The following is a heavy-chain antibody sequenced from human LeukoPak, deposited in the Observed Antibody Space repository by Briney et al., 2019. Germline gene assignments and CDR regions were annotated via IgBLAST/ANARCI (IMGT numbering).Heavy chain of an antibody. J-gene: IGHJ4*02. D-gene: IGHD6-19*01. CDR3: ARDVAAVAGPRLPV. V-gene: IGHV4-39*07. CDR2: IYYSGST. Sequence: SETLSLTCTVSGGSISSSSYYWGWIRQPPGKGLEWIGSIYYSGSTYYNPSLKSRVTISVDTSKNQFSLKLSSVTAADTAVYYCARDVAAVAGPRLPVWGQGTLVTVSS. CDR1: GGSISSSSYY.